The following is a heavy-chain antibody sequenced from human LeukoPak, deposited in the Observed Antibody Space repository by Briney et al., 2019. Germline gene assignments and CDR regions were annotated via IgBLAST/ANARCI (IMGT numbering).Heavy chain of an antibody. Sequence: SETLSLTCTVSGYSISGGYYWGWIRQPPGKGLEWIGNIYHSGSSYYNPSLKSRVTISVDTSKNQFSLKLRSVTAADTAVYYCARGGSRAFDIWGRGTMVTVSS. CDR1: GYSISGGYY. J-gene: IGHJ3*02. CDR3: ARGGSRAFDI. V-gene: IGHV4-38-2*02. D-gene: IGHD2-15*01. CDR2: IYHSGSS.